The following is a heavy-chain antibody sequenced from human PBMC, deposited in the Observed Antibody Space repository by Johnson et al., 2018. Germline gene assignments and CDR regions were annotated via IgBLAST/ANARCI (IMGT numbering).Heavy chain of an antibody. Sequence: QVQLGEAGGGVVQPGRSLRLSCAASGFTFNTYAMHWVRQAPGKGLEWVAVISYDGSNKYYADSGKGRLTISRDNSKNRLYLQMKRLRAEDTAVYYCARDMYSGSYVLDYWGQGTLVTVSS. V-gene: IGHV3-30-3*01. CDR3: ARDMYSGSYVLDY. J-gene: IGHJ4*02. D-gene: IGHD1-26*01. CDR2: ISYDGSNK. CDR1: GFTFNTYA.